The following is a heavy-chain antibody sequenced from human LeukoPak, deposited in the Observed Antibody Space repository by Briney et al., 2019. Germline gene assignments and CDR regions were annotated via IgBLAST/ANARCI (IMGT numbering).Heavy chain of an antibody. CDR2: INHSGST. CDR3: ARASTYSSWYVY. D-gene: IGHD6-13*01. CDR1: GGSFSGYY. J-gene: IGHJ4*02. V-gene: IGHV4-34*01. Sequence: SETLSFTCAVYGGSFSGYYWSWIRQPPGKGLEWIGEINHSGSTNYNPSLKSRVTISVDTSKNQFSLKLSSVTAADTAVYYCARASTYSSWYVYWGQGTLVTVSS.